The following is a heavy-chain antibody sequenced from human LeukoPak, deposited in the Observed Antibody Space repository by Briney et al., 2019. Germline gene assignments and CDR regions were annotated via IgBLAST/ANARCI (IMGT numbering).Heavy chain of an antibody. CDR3: AKERQTGDFFTSDF. CDR1: GSTFRAFT. J-gene: IGHJ4*02. CDR2: VNGGGVT. Sequence: GGSLRLSCTASGSTFRAFTMSWVRQAPGKGLEWVSAVNGGGVTYYPDSVKGRFTISRDNSKNTLYLQMNNLRVEDTAMYFCAKERQTGDFFTSDFWGQGTLVTVSS. V-gene: IGHV3-23*01. D-gene: IGHD4-17*01.